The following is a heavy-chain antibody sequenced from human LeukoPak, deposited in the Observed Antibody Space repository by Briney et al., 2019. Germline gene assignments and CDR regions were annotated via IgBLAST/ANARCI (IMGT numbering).Heavy chain of an antibody. J-gene: IGHJ3*02. CDR3: ARVGNGDTAMVLDDFDI. CDR1: GYTFTSYD. V-gene: IGHV1-8*03. D-gene: IGHD5-18*01. Sequence: ASVKVSCKASGYTFTSYDINWVRQATGQGLEWMGWMNPNSGNTGYAQKFQGRVTITRNTSISTAYMELSSLRSEDTAVYYCARVGNGDTAMVLDDFDIWGQGTMVTVSS. CDR2: MNPNSGNT.